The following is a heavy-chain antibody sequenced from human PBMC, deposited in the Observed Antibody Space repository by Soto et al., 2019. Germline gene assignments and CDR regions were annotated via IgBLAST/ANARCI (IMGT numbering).Heavy chain of an antibody. V-gene: IGHV3-30-3*01. CDR2: ISYDGSNK. CDR3: ARELEMSGYSMDV. Sequence: SLRLSCAASGFTFSSYAMHWVRQAPGKGLEWVAVISYDGSNKYYADSVKGRFTISRDNSKNTLYLQMNSLRAEDTAVYYCARELEMSGYSMDVWGQGTTVTVSS. J-gene: IGHJ6*02. CDR1: GFTFSSYA. D-gene: IGHD3-3*01.